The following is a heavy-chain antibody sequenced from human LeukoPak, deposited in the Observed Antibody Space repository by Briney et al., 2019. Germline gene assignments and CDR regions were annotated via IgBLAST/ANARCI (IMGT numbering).Heavy chain of an antibody. V-gene: IGHV4-4*07. CDR1: GGAIRSHY. CDR3: ARGEHSVDS. J-gene: IGHJ4*02. D-gene: IGHD1/OR15-1a*01. CDR2: IYSSGYT. Sequence: SSETLSLTCTVSGGAIRSHYWNWIRQPAGKGLEWLGRIYSSGYTNDNPSLKSRITMSVDMSKNQFSLRLNSVTAADTAVYYCARGEHSVDSWGQGMLVAVSS.